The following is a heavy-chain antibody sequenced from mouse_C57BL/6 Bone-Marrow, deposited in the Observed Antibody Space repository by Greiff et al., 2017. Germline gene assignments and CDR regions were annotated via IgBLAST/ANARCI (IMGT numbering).Heavy chain of an antibody. CDR2: ISDGGSYT. D-gene: IGHD1-1*01. J-gene: IGHJ3*01. CDR1: GFTFSSYA. CDR3: AREGLRNFAY. Sequence: EVQLVESGGGLVKPGGSLKLSCAASGFTFSSYAMSWVRQTPEKRLEWVATISDGGSYTYYPDNVKGRFTISRDNAKNNLYLQMSHLKSEDTAMYYCAREGLRNFAYWGQGTLVTVSA. V-gene: IGHV5-4*01.